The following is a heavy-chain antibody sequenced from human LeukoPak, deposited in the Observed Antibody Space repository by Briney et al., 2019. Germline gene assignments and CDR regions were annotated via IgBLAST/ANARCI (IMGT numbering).Heavy chain of an antibody. CDR2: INHSGST. CDR3: ARHAPPQYCSGGSCYSPFDY. CDR1: GGSFSGYY. Sequence: SETLSLTCAVYGGSFSGYYWSWIRQPPGKGLEWIGEINHSGSTNYNPSLKSRVTISVDTSKNQFSLKLSSVTAADTAVYYCARHAPPQYCSGGSCYSPFDYWGQGTLVTVSS. J-gene: IGHJ4*02. D-gene: IGHD2-15*01. V-gene: IGHV4-34*01.